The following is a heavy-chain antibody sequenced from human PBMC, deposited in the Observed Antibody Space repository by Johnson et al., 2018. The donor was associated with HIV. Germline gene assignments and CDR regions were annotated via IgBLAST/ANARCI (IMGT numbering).Heavy chain of an antibody. V-gene: IGHV3-66*01. CDR2: IYSGGST. Sequence: EVQLVESGGGLVPPGGSLRLSCEASGFNVSSYYMSWVRQAPGKGLEWVSVIYSGGSTYYADSVKGRFTISRDNSKNTLYLQMNSLRAEDTAVYYCAREGGSADAFDIWGQGTMVTVSS. D-gene: IGHD2-15*01. CDR1: GFNVSSYY. CDR3: AREGGSADAFDI. J-gene: IGHJ3*02.